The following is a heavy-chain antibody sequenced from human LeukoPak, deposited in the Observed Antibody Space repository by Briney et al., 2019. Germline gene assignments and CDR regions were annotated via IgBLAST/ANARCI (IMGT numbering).Heavy chain of an antibody. J-gene: IGHJ6*03. Sequence: PGGSLRLSCAASGFTFSSYWMHWVRQAPGKGLVWVSRINSDGSSTSYADSVKGRFTISGDNAKNTLYLQMNSLRAEDTAVYYCARTLTMVRGVEFTIAPHYYMDVWGKGTTVTVSS. V-gene: IGHV3-74*01. CDR3: ARTLTMVRGVEFTIAPHYYMDV. CDR2: INSDGSST. CDR1: GFTFSSYW. D-gene: IGHD3-10*01.